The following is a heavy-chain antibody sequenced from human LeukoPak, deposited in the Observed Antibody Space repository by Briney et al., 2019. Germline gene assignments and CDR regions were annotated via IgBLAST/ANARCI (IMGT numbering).Heavy chain of an antibody. CDR1: GFTFDDYA. CDR2: ISWNSGSI. CDR3: AKEGGVGNGMDV. D-gene: IGHD1-26*01. V-gene: IGHV3-9*01. Sequence: GRSLRLSCAASGFTFDDYAMHWVRQAPGKGLEWVSGISWNSGSIGYADSVKGRFTISRDNAKNSLYLQMNSLRAEDTALYYCAKEGGVGNGMDVWGQGTTVTVSS. J-gene: IGHJ6*02.